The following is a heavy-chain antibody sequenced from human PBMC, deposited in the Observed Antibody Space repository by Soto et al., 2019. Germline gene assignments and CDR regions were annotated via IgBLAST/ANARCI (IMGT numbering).Heavy chain of an antibody. CDR2: IIPIFGTA. V-gene: IGHV1-69*13. CDR3: ARERTYDFWSGYYTASGYFDY. J-gene: IGHJ4*02. Sequence: SVKVSCKASGGTFSSYAISWVRQAPGQGLEWMGGIIPIFGTANYAQKFQGRVTITADESTSTAYMELSSLRSEDTAVSYCARERTYDFWSGYYTASGYFDYWGQGTLVTVSS. D-gene: IGHD3-3*01. CDR1: GGTFSSYA.